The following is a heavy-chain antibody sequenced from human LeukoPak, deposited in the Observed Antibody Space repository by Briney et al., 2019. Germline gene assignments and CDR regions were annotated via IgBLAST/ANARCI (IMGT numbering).Heavy chain of an antibody. V-gene: IGHV3-74*01. J-gene: IGHJ4*02. D-gene: IGHD6-19*01. Sequence: GDSLRLSCAASGFTFSSSLIHWVRQAPGRGHVWVSLINTDGSNTNSADCVKGRFTISRDNAKNTLFLHMDNLRAEDTAVYYCAFGTGWFFNYWGQGTLVTVSS. CDR1: GFTFSSSL. CDR2: INTDGSNT. CDR3: AFGTGWFFNY.